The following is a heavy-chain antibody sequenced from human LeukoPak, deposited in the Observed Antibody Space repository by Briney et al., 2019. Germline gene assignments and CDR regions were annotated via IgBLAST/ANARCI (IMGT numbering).Heavy chain of an antibody. CDR2: ISDSSITM. V-gene: IGHV3-48*04. Sequence: GGSLRLSCAASGFTFSSHNMVWVRQPPGKGLEWISYISDSSITMYYADSVKGRFTISRDNAKNSLYLQMNSLRAEDTAVYYCARDGGFCSGGFCYRLFDPWGQGTPVTVSS. D-gene: IGHD2-15*01. J-gene: IGHJ5*02. CDR1: GFTFSSHN. CDR3: ARDGGFCSGGFCYRLFDP.